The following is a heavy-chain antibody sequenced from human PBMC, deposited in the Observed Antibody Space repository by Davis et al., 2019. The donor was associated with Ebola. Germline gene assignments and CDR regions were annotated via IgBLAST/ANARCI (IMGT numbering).Heavy chain of an antibody. Sequence: GGSLRLSCAASGFTFSSYSMNWVRQAPGKGLEWVSYISSSSSTIYYADSVKGRFTISRDNAKNSLYLQMNSLRAEDTAVYYCARVRRWLQFDAFDIWGQGTMVTVSS. CDR2: ISSSSSTI. CDR3: ARVRRWLQFDAFDI. D-gene: IGHD5-24*01. V-gene: IGHV3-48*04. CDR1: GFTFSSYS. J-gene: IGHJ3*02.